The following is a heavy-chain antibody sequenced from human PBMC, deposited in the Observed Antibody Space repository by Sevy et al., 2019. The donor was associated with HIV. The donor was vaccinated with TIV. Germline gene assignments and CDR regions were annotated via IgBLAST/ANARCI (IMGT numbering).Heavy chain of an antibody. CDR2: IYYTGST. D-gene: IGHD2-15*01. CDR1: GGSISSSSYY. V-gene: IGHV4-39*01. Sequence: SKTLSLTCTVSGGSISSSSYYWGWIRQPPGKGPEYIGSIYYTGSTYYNPSLKSRLTISVDRSKNQFSLKLTSVTVADTGLYFCARPDSLHSYPLDIWGQGTTVTVSS. J-gene: IGHJ6*02. CDR3: ARPDSLHSYPLDI.